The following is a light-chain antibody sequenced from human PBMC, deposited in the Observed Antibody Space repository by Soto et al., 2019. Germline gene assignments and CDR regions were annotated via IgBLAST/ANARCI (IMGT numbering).Light chain of an antibody. CDR2: DVT. V-gene: IGLV2-14*01. J-gene: IGLJ1*01. Sequence: QSALTQPASVSGSPGQSITISCTGTSSDVGGYNYVSWYQQHPGKAPKLMIYDVTNRPSGVSNRFSGSKSGNTASLTISGLQAEDEADYYCSSYTRSSTYVFGTGPRSPS. CDR1: SSDVGGYNY. CDR3: SSYTRSSTYV.